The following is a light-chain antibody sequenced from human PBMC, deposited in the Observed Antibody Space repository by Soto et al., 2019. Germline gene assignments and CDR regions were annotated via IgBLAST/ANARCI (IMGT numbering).Light chain of an antibody. Sequence: EIVMTQSPATLSVSPGERATLSCRASQSVSSNLAWYQQKPGQAPRLVIYGASTRATGIPARFSGSGSGTEFTLTISSLQPEDFAVYYCQQYYNWPRTFGQGTKV. CDR1: QSVSSN. CDR2: GAS. J-gene: IGKJ1*01. CDR3: QQYYNWPRT. V-gene: IGKV3-15*01.